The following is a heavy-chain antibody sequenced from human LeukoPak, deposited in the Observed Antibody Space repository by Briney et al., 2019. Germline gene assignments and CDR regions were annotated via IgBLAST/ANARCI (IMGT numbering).Heavy chain of an antibody. V-gene: IGHV6-1*01. Sequence: SQTLSLTCAISGDSVFSNTAAWNWVRQSPSRGLEWLGRTYYRSKWYNDYVVSVQSRIIIAPDTSKNQFSLQLTTLTPEDSAVYFLTPEDFRSCNKNLWGQGTTVTVSS. D-gene: IGHD2/OR15-2a*01. CDR1: GDSVFSNTAA. CDR3: TPEDFRSCNKNL. CDR2: TYYRSKWYN. J-gene: IGHJ6*02.